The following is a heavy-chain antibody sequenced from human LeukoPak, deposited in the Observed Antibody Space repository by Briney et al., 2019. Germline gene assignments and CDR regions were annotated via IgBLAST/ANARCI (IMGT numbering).Heavy chain of an antibody. CDR1: GETISGYY. D-gene: IGHD3-9*01. CDR3: ARHDLAIRYFDY. CDR2: IYYSGTT. J-gene: IGHJ4*02. Sequence: PSETLSLTCAVYGETISGYYWSWIRQPPGKGLEWIGSIYYSGTTYYNPSLKSRVTISVDTSKNQFSLKLSSVTAADTVVYYCARHDLAIRYFDYWGQGTLVTVSS. V-gene: IGHV4-34*01.